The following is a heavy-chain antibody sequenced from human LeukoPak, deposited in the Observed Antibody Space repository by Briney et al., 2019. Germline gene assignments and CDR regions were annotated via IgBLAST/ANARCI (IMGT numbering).Heavy chain of an antibody. CDR1: GGSISTRSYY. J-gene: IGHJ4*02. CDR3: ARRLLSATGSLWSDF. D-gene: IGHD6-13*01. Sequence: SETLSLTCTVSGGSISTRSYYWGWIRQPPGKGLEWIASIFYSGSPYYNPSLKSRVTISVDTSKNQFSLNLRSVTAADTAVYFCARRLLSATGSLWSDFWGQGSLVTVSS. V-gene: IGHV4-39*01. CDR2: IFYSGSP.